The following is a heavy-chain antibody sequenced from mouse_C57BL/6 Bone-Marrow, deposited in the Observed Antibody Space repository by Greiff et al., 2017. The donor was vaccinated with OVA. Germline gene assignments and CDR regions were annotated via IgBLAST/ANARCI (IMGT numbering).Heavy chain of an antibody. J-gene: IGHJ3*01. V-gene: IGHV1-26*01. CDR1: GYTFTDYY. CDR3: ARSGYSNYLFAY. CDR2: INPNNGGT. Sequence: EVQLQQSGPELVKPGASVKISCKASGYTFTDYYMNWVKQSHGKSLEWIGDINPNNGGTSYNQKFKGKATLTVDKSSSTAYMELRSLTSEDSAVYYCARSGYSNYLFAYWGQGTLVTVSA. D-gene: IGHD2-5*01.